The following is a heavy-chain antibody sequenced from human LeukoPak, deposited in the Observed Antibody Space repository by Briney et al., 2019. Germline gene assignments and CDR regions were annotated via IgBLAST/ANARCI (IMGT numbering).Heavy chain of an antibody. CDR1: GGSLSIYY. Sequence: SETLSLTCTVSGGSLSIYYWSCIRQPPGKGLEWIGYIYYSGSTNYNPSLKSRVTISVDTSKNQFSLKLSSVTAADTAVYYCARAAVPAAHDYWGQGTLVTVSS. V-gene: IGHV4-59*01. D-gene: IGHD2-2*01. CDR3: ARAAVPAAHDY. J-gene: IGHJ4*02. CDR2: IYYSGST.